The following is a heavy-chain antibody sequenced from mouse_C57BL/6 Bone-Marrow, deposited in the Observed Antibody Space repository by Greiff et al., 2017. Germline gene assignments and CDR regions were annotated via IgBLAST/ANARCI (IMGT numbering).Heavy chain of an antibody. J-gene: IGHJ3*01. CDR2: IWSGGST. D-gene: IGHD2-3*01. Sequence: QVQLQQSGPGLVQPSQSLSITCTVSGFSLTSYGVHWVRQSPGKGLEWLGVIWSGGSTDYNAAFISRLSISKDNSKSQVFFKMNSLQADDTAIYYCARNDPPYDGYYEGFAYWGQGTLVTVSA. CDR1: GFSLTSYG. CDR3: ARNDPPYDGYYEGFAY. V-gene: IGHV2-2*01.